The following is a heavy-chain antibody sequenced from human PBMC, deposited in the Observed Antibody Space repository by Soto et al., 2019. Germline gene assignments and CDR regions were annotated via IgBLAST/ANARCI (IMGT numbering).Heavy chain of an antibody. CDR2: IYQSGST. CDR1: GGSVSSGNYY. Sequence: SDTLSLTCTVCGGSVSSGNYYWSWIRQPPGKGLEWIGFIYQSGSTYYNPSLKSRGTMSVDRSKNQFSLKLTSVTAADTAVYYCARAYYDFWTNYHYGMDVWGQGTTVTVSS. V-gene: IGHV4-61*01. CDR3: ARAYYDFWTNYHYGMDV. D-gene: IGHD3-3*01. J-gene: IGHJ6*02.